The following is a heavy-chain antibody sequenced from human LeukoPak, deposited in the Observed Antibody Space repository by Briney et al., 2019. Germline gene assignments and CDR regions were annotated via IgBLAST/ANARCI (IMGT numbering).Heavy chain of an antibody. Sequence: GGSLRLSCAASGFTFNNYVMHWVRQAPGKGLEWVSSITWNGGNIGYADSVKGRFTISRDNAKNSLYLQMNSLRAEDTALYYCAKGLAVAQYYFDYWGQGTLVTVSS. CDR2: ITWNGGNI. CDR3: AKGLAVAQYYFDY. D-gene: IGHD6-19*01. J-gene: IGHJ4*02. V-gene: IGHV3-9*01. CDR1: GFTFNNYV.